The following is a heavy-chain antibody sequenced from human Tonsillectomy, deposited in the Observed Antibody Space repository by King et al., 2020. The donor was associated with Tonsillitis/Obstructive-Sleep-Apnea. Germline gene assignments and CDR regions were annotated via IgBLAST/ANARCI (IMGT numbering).Heavy chain of an antibody. V-gene: IGHV3-43*01. Sequence: VQLVESGGVVVQPGGSLRLACAASGFTFDDFTMNWVRQAPGKGLEWVSLISWDGGSTYYADSVKGRFTISRDNSKNSLYLQMNSLGTGDTALYYCAKGYGGNSDPFDYWGQGTLVTVSS. CDR1: GFTFDDFT. CDR3: AKGYGGNSDPFDY. D-gene: IGHD4-23*01. J-gene: IGHJ4*02. CDR2: ISWDGGST.